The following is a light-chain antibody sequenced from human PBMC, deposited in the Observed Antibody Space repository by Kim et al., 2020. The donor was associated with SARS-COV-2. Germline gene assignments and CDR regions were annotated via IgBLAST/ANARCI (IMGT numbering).Light chain of an antibody. Sequence: SSELTQDPAVSVALGQTVRISCQGDSLRNNYASWYQQKPGQAPINVIYGKSNRLSGIPDRFSGSTSGDTASLTITGAQAEDEAYYYCNCRDTSGDHLIFG. CDR2: GKS. CDR1: SLRNNY. J-gene: IGLJ1*01. CDR3: NCRDTSGDHLI. V-gene: IGLV3-19*01.